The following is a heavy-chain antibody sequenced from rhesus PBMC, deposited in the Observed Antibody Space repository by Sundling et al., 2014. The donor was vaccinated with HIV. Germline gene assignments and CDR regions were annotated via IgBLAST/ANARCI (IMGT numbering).Heavy chain of an antibody. V-gene: IGHV4-127*01. CDR3: ARETRDQIWARGLDS. J-gene: IGHJ6*01. CDR1: GASISGAYA. CDR2: LFGSIGST. Sequence: QVQLQESGPGLVKPSETLSLTCGVSGASISGAYAWTWIRQSPGKGLEWIGHLFGSIGSTYYNPSLKSRVTISTDTSQNQFSLRLTSVTAADTAVYYCARETRDQIWARGLDSWGQGVVVTVSS. D-gene: IGHD3-3*01.